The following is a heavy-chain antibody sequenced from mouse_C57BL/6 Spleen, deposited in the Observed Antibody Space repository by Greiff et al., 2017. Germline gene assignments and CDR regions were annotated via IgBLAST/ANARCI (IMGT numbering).Heavy chain of an antibody. CDR3: ARRGYYGSSYDYAMDY. D-gene: IGHD1-1*01. J-gene: IGHJ4*01. CDR2: IYPRSGNT. V-gene: IGHV1-81*01. CDR1: GYTFTSYG. Sequence: VQLQQSGAELARPGASVKLSCKASGYTFTSYGISWVKQRTGQGLEWIGEIYPRSGNTYYNEKFKGKATLTADKSSSTAYMELRSLTSEDSAVYFCARRGYYGSSYDYAMDYWGQGTSVTDSS.